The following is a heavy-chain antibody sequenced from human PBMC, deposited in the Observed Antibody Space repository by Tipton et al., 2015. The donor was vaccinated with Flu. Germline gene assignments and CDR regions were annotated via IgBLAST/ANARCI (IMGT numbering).Heavy chain of an antibody. D-gene: IGHD6-25*01. V-gene: IGHV3-53*01. CDR3: ARDLGSSGPFDI. CDR2: IYSGGST. J-gene: IGHJ3*02. CDR1: GFTVSSNY. Sequence: SLRLSCAASGFTVSSNYMSWVRQAPGKGLEWVSVIYSGGSTYYADSVKGRFTISRDNSKNTPYLQMNSLRAEDTAVYYCARDLGSSGPFDIWGQGTMVTVSS.